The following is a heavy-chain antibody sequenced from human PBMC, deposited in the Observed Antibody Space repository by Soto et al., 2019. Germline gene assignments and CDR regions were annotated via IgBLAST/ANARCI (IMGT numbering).Heavy chain of an antibody. D-gene: IGHD2-2*02. CDR1: GYTLTSYE. Sequence: ASVQVSYEACGYTLTSYEMHWVRQAPGQRLEWMGWINAGNGNTKYSQKFQGRVTITRDTSASTAYMELSSLRFEDTAVYYCATAREIVLVPAVIPPGFPYWGQGTLVTVSS. J-gene: IGHJ4*02. CDR3: ATAREIVLVPAVIPPGFPY. V-gene: IGHV1-3*01. CDR2: INAGNGNT.